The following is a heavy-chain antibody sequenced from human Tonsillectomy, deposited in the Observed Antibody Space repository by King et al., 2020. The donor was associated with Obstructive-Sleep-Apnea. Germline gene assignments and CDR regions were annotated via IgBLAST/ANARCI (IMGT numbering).Heavy chain of an antibody. D-gene: IGHD3-22*01. CDR2: VWYAGSNK. CDR3: ARNYYDSSGYYWVDY. J-gene: IGHJ4*02. Sequence: VQLVESGGGVVQPGRSLRLSCAASGFTFRSYGLHWVRQAPGKGLEWVAVVWYAGSNKYYADSVKGRFTISRDNSKNTLYLQMNSLRAEDTAVYYCARNYYDSSGYYWVDYWGQGTLVTVSS. CDR1: GFTFRSYG. V-gene: IGHV3-33*01.